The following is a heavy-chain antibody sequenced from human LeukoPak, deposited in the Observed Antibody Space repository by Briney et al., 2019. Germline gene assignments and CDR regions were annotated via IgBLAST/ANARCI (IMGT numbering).Heavy chain of an antibody. Sequence: GGSLRLSCAASGFTFSSYSMNWIRQALGRGREWVSPLSSSGSYIYYADSVKGRFTISRDNAKNSLYQQMNSLRAEDTAVYYCARDGWGYSYGQGSDYWGQGTLVTVSS. J-gene: IGHJ4*02. D-gene: IGHD5-18*01. CDR3: ARDGWGYSYGQGSDY. V-gene: IGHV3-21*01. CDR2: LSSSGSYI. CDR1: GFTFSSYS.